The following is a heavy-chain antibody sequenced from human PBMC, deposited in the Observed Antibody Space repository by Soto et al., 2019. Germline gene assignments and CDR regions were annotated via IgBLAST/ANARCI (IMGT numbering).Heavy chain of an antibody. CDR1: GISISTYY. CDR2: IYNSGTT. J-gene: IGHJ4*02. CDR3: ARIPRGTAGDYFFDY. Sequence: PSETLSLTCTVSGISISTYYWSWIRQPPGKALEWIGYIYNSGTTNYNPSLKSRVTMSVDTSKNQFSLKLSSVTAADTAVYYCARIPRGTAGDYFFDYWGQGTLGTVSS. D-gene: IGHD2-21*02. V-gene: IGHV4-59*01.